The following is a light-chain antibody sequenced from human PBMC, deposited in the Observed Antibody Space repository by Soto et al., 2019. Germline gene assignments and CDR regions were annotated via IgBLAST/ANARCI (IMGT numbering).Light chain of an antibody. CDR1: QTISSW. CDR2: KAS. CDR3: QHYNSYLEA. V-gene: IGKV1-5*03. J-gene: IGKJ1*01. Sequence: DIQMPQFTSTLSGSVGDRVTITCLASQTISSWLAWYQQKPGKAPKLLIYKASTLKSGVPSRFSGSGSGTEFTLTISSLQPDDFATYYCQHYNSYLEAFGQGTKVDI.